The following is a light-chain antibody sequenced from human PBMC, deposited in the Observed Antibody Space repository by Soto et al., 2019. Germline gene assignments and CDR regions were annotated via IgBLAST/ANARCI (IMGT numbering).Light chain of an antibody. CDR1: SSNIGTNL. CDR2: GNE. Sequence: QSVLTQPPSTSGTPGQRVTISCSGSSSNIGTNLAYWYQLVPGTAPKLRISGNEERPSGVPGRFSGYKSGTSASLAISGLQSEDEADYYCAAWDGRLNGVLFGGGTKLTVL. J-gene: IGLJ2*01. CDR3: AAWDGRLNGVL. V-gene: IGLV1-44*01.